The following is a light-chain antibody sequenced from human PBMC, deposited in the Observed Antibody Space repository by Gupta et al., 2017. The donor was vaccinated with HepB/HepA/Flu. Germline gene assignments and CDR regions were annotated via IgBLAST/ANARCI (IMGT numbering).Light chain of an antibody. CDR2: TTS. CDR1: ERVSSRY. V-gene: IGKV3-20*01. J-gene: IGKJ4*02. Sequence: EIVLTQSPGTLSLSPGERVTLSCRARERVSSRYVAWYQQKPGQAPTLLMHTTSTWASGVPDRFSGSGAGKKFILTISGLEPEDFAVYYCQQDCSSPRTFGEGTKLEVK. CDR3: QQDCSSPRT.